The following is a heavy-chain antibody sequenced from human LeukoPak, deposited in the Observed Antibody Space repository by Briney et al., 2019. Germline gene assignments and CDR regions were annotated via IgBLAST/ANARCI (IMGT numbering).Heavy chain of an antibody. CDR1: GYTFTGYY. J-gene: IGHJ4*02. CDR2: INPNSGGT. V-gene: IGHV1-2*02. CDR3: AREQIVVVPAATGALDY. D-gene: IGHD2-2*01. Sequence: ASVKVSCKASGYTFTGYYMHWVRQAPGQGLEWMGWINPNSGGTNYAQKFQGRVTMTRDTSISTAYMELSRLRSDDTAVYYCAREQIVVVPAATGALDYWGQGTQVTVSS.